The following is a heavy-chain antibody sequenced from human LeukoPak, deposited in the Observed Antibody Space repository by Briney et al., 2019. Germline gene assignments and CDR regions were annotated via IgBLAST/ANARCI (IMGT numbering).Heavy chain of an antibody. V-gene: IGHV6-1*01. J-gene: IGHJ6*03. CDR2: AYYRSKWYN. Sequence: SQTLSLTCAISGDSVSSNSAAWNWIRQSPSRGLEWLGRAYYRSKWYNDYAVSVKGRITINPDTSKNQFSLQLNSVTPEDTAVYYCARVAAAGTGIFVNFYYSMDIWGKGTTVTISS. CDR1: GDSVSSNSAA. D-gene: IGHD6-13*01. CDR3: ARVAAAGTGIFVNFYYSMDI.